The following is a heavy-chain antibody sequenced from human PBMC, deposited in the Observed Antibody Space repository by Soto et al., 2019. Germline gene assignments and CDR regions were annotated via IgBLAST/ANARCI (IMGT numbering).Heavy chain of an antibody. J-gene: IGHJ4*02. CDR3: ARSPRPTGTTLYYFDS. Sequence: SVKVSCKASGYTLTSFYMHWMRQAPGQGLEWMGVIDPSAGSTTYAQKFKGRVRMTRDTFTSTVFMELSSLRSEDTAVYYCARSPRPTGTTLYYFDSWGQRTLVTVSS. D-gene: IGHD1-1*01. CDR2: IDPSAGST. V-gene: IGHV1-46*01. CDR1: GYTLTSFY.